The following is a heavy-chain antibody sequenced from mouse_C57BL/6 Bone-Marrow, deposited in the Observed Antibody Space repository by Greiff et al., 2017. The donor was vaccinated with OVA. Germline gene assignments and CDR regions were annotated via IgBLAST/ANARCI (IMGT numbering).Heavy chain of an antibody. CDR2: IYPGDGDT. Sequence: QVQLQQSGPELVKPGASVKISCKASGYAFSSSWMNWVKQRPGKGLEWIGRIYPGDGDTNYNGKFKGKATLTADKSSSTAYMQLSSLTSEDSAVYFCARNYDGYYGYFDYWGQGTTLTVSS. CDR3: ARNYDGYYGYFDY. D-gene: IGHD2-3*01. J-gene: IGHJ2*01. CDR1: GYAFSSSW. V-gene: IGHV1-82*01.